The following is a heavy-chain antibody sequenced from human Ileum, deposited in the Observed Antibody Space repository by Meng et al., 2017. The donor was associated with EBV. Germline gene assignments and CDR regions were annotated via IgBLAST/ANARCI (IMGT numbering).Heavy chain of an antibody. D-gene: IGHD6-19*01. Sequence: QMPLVHSGGDVYNTWSSVKVLCKASRYTFTGYYINWVRQGTGQGLAWMGWMNPNRGTTGYAQKFQGRVTMTRNISKSTAYMDLSSLRSEDTAVYYCATGVADFEYWGQGTLVTVSS. CDR2: MNPNRGTT. CDR1: RYTFTGYY. V-gene: IGHV1-8*01. CDR3: ATGVADFEY. J-gene: IGHJ4*02.